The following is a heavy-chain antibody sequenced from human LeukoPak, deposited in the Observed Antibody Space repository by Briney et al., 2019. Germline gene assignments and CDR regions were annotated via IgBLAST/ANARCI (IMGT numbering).Heavy chain of an antibody. CDR3: AGSNDNKVLDY. V-gene: IGHV3-74*01. CDR1: GFTFSSNW. D-gene: IGHD3-10*01. CDR2: INSDGSST. J-gene: IGHJ4*02. Sequence: GGSLRLSCAASGFTFSSNWMHWVLQAPGKGLVWVSRINSDGSSTTYADSVKGRFTIPRDNAKNTLYLQMNSLRAEDTAVYYCAGSNDNKVLDYWGQGTLVTVSS.